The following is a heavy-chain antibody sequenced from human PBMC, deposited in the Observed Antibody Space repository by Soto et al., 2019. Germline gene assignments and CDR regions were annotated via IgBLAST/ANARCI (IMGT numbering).Heavy chain of an antibody. J-gene: IGHJ6*04. Sequence: QVQLVQSGAEVKKPGSSVKVSCKASGGTFSSYAISWVRQAPGQGLAWMGGIIPIFGTANYAQKFQGRVTITADESTSTAYMELSSLRSEDTAVYYCAREQEHMVVVTEAGYYYGMDVWGKGTTVTVSS. CDR2: IIPIFGTA. V-gene: IGHV1-69*01. D-gene: IGHD2-21*02. CDR3: AREQEHMVVVTEAGYYYGMDV. CDR1: GGTFSSYA.